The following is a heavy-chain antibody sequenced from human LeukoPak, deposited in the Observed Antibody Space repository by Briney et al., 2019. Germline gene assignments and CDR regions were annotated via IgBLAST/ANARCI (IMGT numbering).Heavy chain of an antibody. CDR3: ARDFSSSSPYYYYYMDV. CDR2: IYYSGST. V-gene: IGHV4-39*07. D-gene: IGHD6-6*01. Sequence: SETLSLTCTVSGGSISSSSYYWGWIRQPPGKGLEWIGSIYYSGSTHYNPSLKSRVTISVDTSKNQFSLKLSSVTAADTAVYYCARDFSSSSPYYYYYMDVWGKGTTVTVSS. J-gene: IGHJ6*03. CDR1: GGSISSSSYY.